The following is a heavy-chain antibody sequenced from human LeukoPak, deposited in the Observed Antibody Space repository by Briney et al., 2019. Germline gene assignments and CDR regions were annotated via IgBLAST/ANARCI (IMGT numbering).Heavy chain of an antibody. CDR2: ISGGGGGT. CDR1: GFTFTGNA. J-gene: IGHJ4*02. Sequence: GGSLRLSCAASGFTFTGNAMSWVRQAPGRGLEWVSSISGGGGGTYYADSVKGRYTISRDNSKNTLYLQMNSLRPEDTAVYYCAKNPPRTTPCYFDSWGQGSLVTVSS. V-gene: IGHV3-23*01. D-gene: IGHD4-17*01. CDR3: AKNPPRTTPCYFDS.